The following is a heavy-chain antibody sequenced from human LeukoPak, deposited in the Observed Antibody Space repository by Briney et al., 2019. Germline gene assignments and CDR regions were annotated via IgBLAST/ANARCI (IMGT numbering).Heavy chain of an antibody. V-gene: IGHV1-8*01. CDR2: LDPKNGNR. Sequence: ASVKVSCKTSGYTFINNDINWVRQAPGQGVEWMAWLDPKNGNRGYAQNFQGRDTMTTDISINTAYLELSSLRSEDTAVYYCARSHTQKEFCGGGRCYPTVWWFDPWGQGTLVTVSS. D-gene: IGHD2-15*01. CDR1: GYTFINND. J-gene: IGHJ5*02. CDR3: ARSHTQKEFCGGGRCYPTVWWFDP.